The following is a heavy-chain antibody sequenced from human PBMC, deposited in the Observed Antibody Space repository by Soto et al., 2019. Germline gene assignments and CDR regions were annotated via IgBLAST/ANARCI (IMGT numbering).Heavy chain of an antibody. J-gene: IGHJ4*02. CDR1: GGTISGGGYY. CDR2: IYYSGST. V-gene: IGHV4-31*03. D-gene: IGHD3-16*01. CDR3: ARVDDYVFGFDY. Sequence: SVTLSLTYTVSGGTISGGGYYWSWIRKHPGKGLEWIGYIYYSGSTYYNPSLKSRVTISVDTSKNQFSLKLSSVTAADTAVYYCARVDDYVFGFDYWGQGTLVTVSS.